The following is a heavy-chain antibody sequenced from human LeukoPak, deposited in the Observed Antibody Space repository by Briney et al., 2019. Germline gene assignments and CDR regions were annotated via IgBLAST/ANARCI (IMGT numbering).Heavy chain of an antibody. V-gene: IGHV4-34*01. D-gene: IGHD3-3*01. Sequence: PSETLSLTCAVYGGSFSGYYWSWIRQPPGKGLERIGEINHSGSTNYNPSLKSRVTISVDTSKNQFSLKLSSVTAADTAVYYCARWGRITIFGVVIKTYNWFDPWGQGTLVTVSS. J-gene: IGHJ5*02. CDR2: INHSGST. CDR1: GGSFSGYY. CDR3: ARWGRITIFGVVIKTYNWFDP.